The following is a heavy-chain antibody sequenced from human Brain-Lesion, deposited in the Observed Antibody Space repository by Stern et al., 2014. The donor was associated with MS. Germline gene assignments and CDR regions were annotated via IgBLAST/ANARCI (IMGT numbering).Heavy chain of an antibody. J-gene: IGHJ6*02. Sequence: VQLEESGPGLVKPSETLSLTCTVSGGSFNHYYWSWVRQPPGKGLEWIGYIHYSGSPNYHPSLQSRVTISLDTSKNQFSLELSTVTTADTAVYFCARVGGYRGYERYSLVDYYYGMDVWGQGTTVAVSS. V-gene: IGHV4-59*01. CDR2: IHYSGSP. CDR3: ARVGGYRGYERYSLVDYYYGMDV. CDR1: GGSFNHYY. D-gene: IGHD5-12*01.